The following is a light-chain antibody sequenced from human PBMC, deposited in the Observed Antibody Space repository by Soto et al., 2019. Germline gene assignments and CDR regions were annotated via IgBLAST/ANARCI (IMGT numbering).Light chain of an antibody. CDR1: QSVNSY. Sequence: EIVLTQSPATLSLSPGERATLSCRASQSVNSYLAWYQQKPGRAPTLLIYDASNIATGIPARFSGSGFGTDVTRTISGLEPKDFAVYYCQQGGTFGQGTRLEIK. CDR3: QQGGT. J-gene: IGKJ5*01. V-gene: IGKV3-11*01. CDR2: DAS.